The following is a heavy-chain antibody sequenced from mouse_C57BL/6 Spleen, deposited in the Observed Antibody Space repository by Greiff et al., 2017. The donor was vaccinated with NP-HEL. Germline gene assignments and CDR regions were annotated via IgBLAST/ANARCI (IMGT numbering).Heavy chain of an antibody. D-gene: IGHD2-4*01. CDR2: INPSNGGT. V-gene: IGHV1-53*01. J-gene: IGHJ4*01. CDR1: GYTFTSYW. CDR3: ARRGAYYDYDDYAMDY. Sequence: QVQLQQPGTELVKPGASVKLSCKASGYTFTSYWMHWVKQRPGQGLEWIGNINPSNGGTNYNEKFKSKATLTVDKSSSTAYMQLSSLTSEDSAVYYCARRGAYYDYDDYAMDYWGQGTSVTVSS.